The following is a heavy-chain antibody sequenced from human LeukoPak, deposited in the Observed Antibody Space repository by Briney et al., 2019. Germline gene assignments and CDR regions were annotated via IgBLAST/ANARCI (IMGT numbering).Heavy chain of an antibody. CDR1: GGTFSSYA. D-gene: IGHD3-22*01. V-gene: IGHV1-2*06. CDR3: ARAAYYYDGSGYYLGD. J-gene: IGHJ4*02. Sequence: GASVTVSCKASGGTFSSYAISWVRQAPGQGLEWMGRINPNSGGTNYAQKFQARVTMTRDTSISTAYMELSRLRSDDTALYYCARAAYYYDGSGYYLGDWGQGTLVTVSS. CDR2: INPNSGGT.